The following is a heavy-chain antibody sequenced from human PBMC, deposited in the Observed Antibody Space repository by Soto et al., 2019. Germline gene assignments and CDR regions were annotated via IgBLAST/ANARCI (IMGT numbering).Heavy chain of an antibody. Sequence: GGSLRLSCAASGFTFSSYAMSWVRQAPGKWLEWVSAISGSGGSTYYADSVKGRFTISGDNSKNTLYLQMNSLRAEDTAVYYCAKQPTFRSSIYYFDYWGQGTLVTVSS. V-gene: IGHV3-23*01. CDR1: GFTFSSYA. J-gene: IGHJ4*02. CDR3: AKQPTFRSSIYYFDY. D-gene: IGHD6-6*01. CDR2: ISGSGGST.